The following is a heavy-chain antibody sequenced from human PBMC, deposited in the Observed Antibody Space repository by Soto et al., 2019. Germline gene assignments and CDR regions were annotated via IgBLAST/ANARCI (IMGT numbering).Heavy chain of an antibody. CDR2: IDSKIDADKT. J-gene: IGHJ4*02. V-gene: IGHV3-15*04. D-gene: IGHD2-21*02. CDR1: GFTFSKAY. Sequence: EVQLVESGGGLVKPGGSLRLSCRASGFTFSKAYMNWVRQAPGKGLEWVGQIDSKIDADKTDFAAPVKGRFTLSRDDSQNTAYLQMNGLEIKYTAKYYSVTSFTAVATARFDFLGQGTQVTVSS. CDR3: VTSFTAVATARFDF.